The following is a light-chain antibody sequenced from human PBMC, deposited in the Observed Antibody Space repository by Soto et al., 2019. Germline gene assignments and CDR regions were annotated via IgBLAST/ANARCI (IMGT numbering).Light chain of an antibody. CDR3: QQSNDWPWT. J-gene: IGKJ1*01. CDR2: GAF. V-gene: IGKV3-15*01. Sequence: EIVMTQSPATLSVSPGERATLSCRASQSVSSNLAWYQQEPGQAPRLLIYGAFTRATGIPARFSGSGSGTEFTLTISSLQSEDFAVYYCQQSNDWPWTFGQGTKVEIK. CDR1: QSVSSN.